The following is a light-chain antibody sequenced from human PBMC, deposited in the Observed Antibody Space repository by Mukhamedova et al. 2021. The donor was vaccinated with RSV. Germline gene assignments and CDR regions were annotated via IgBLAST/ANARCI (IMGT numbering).Light chain of an antibody. CDR2: AAS. J-gene: IGKJ4*01. V-gene: IGKV1-17*01. Sequence: WYQRRVHGKASKRLIYAASSLQSGVPSRFSGSGSGTESTLTISSLQPEDLATYYCLQLGGFPLTFGGGTKVEIK. CDR3: LQLGGFPLT.